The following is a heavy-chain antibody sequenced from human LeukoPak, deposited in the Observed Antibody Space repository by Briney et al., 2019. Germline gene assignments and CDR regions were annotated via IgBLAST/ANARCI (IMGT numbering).Heavy chain of an antibody. CDR1: GYSFTSYW. CDR3: VVQAALGTSGV. Sequence: GESLKISCKGSGYSFTSYWIGWVRQMPGKGLEWMGIIYPGDSDTRYSPSFQGQVTISADKSISTAYLQWSSLRASDTAIYYCVVQAALGTSGVWGQGTTVTVSS. D-gene: IGHD6-13*01. CDR2: IYPGDSDT. J-gene: IGHJ6*02. V-gene: IGHV5-51*01.